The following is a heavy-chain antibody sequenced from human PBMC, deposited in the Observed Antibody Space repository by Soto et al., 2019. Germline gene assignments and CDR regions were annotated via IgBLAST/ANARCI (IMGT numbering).Heavy chain of an antibody. CDR2: SIPIFGTA. V-gene: IGHV1-69*01. Sequence: QVQLVQSGAEVKKPGSSVKVSCKASVGTFSSYAISCVRQAPGQVLEWMGGSIPIFGTANYAQKFQCRVTSTADESTSTAYMELSSLISEDTAVYYCAREERDTAMDWGQGTLVTVCS. J-gene: IGHJ4*02. D-gene: IGHD5-18*01. CDR1: VGTFSSYA. CDR3: AREERDTAMD.